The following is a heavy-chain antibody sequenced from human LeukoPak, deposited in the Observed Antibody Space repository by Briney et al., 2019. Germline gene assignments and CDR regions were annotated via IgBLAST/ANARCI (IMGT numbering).Heavy chain of an antibody. CDR1: GGSIISTTSY. D-gene: IGHD6-13*01. V-gene: IGHV4-39*07. CDR3: ARNLRIAAAGTYFDY. CDR2: MYYSGSP. J-gene: IGHJ4*02. Sequence: SETLSLTCTVSGGSIISTTSYWGWIRQPPGKGLEWIGTMYYSGSPYYTPSLKSRVTISVDTSKNQFSLKLSSVTAADTAVYYCARNLRIAAAGTYFDYWGQETLVTVSS.